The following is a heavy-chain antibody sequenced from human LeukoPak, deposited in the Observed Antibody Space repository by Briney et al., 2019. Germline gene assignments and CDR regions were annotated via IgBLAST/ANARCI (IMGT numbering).Heavy chain of an antibody. CDR2: IIPIFGTA. CDR1: GGTFSSYA. CDR3: ASQNYDFWSGYRPVEYYYYYMDV. V-gene: IGHV1-69*05. Sequence: ASVKVSCKASGGTFSSYAISWVRQAPGQGLEWIGRIIPIFGTANYAQKFQGRVTITTDESTSTAYMELSSLRSEDTAVYYCASQNYDFWSGYRPVEYYYYYMDVWGKGTTVTVSS. D-gene: IGHD3-3*01. J-gene: IGHJ6*03.